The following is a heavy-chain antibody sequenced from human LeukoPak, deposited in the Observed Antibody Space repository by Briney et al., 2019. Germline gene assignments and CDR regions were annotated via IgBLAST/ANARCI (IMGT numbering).Heavy chain of an antibody. J-gene: IGHJ6*03. CDR2: INPNSGGT. CDR1: GYTFTGYY. D-gene: IGHD3-22*01. CDR3: ARDQRVRYYDSNPTYYYYYMDV. V-gene: IGHV1-2*02. Sequence: ASVKVSCKASGYTFTGYYMHWVRQAPGQGLEWMGWINPNSGGTNYAQKFQGRVTMTRDTSISTAYMELSRLRSDDTAVYYCARDQRVRYYDSNPTYYYYYMDVWGKGTTVTVSS.